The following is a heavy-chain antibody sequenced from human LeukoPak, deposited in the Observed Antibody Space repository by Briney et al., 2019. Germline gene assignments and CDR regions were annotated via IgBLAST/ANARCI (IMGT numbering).Heavy chain of an antibody. CDR1: GFTFSDFW. CDR2: INQDGSEN. D-gene: IGHD3-10*01. V-gene: IGHV3-7*01. CDR3: TKGRSNHY. Sequence: GGSLRLSCAASGFTFSDFWMGWVRQAPRKGLEWVANINQDGSENYYVDSVKGRFTISRDNAKNSLYLQMNSQRAEDTAVYYCTKGRSNHYWGQGTLVTVST. J-gene: IGHJ4*02.